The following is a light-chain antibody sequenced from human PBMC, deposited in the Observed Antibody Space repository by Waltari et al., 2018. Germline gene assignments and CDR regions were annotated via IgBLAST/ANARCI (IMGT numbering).Light chain of an antibody. J-gene: IGKJ1*01. CDR3: QQGYSYPWT. CDR1: QGIGNN. Sequence: DIQMTQSPSSLSASVGDTVTITCQASQGIGNNLNWYQQKPGKAPKPLIYRASSLQSGIPSRFSGSGSGTDFTLTISSLQPEDFATYYCQQGYSYPWTFGQGTKVEIK. CDR2: RAS. V-gene: IGKV1-16*01.